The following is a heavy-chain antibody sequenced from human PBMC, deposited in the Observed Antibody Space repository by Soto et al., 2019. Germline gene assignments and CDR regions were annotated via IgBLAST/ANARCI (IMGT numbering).Heavy chain of an antibody. D-gene: IGHD5-18*01. CDR2: IYYSGST. V-gene: IGHV4-39*01. Sequence: SETLSLTCTVSGGSISSSSYYWGWIRQPPGKGLEWIGSIYYSGSTYYNPSLKSRVTISVDTSKNQFSLKLSSVTAADTAVYYCASPSNGYGYYYYGMDVWGQGTTVTVSS. J-gene: IGHJ6*02. CDR3: ASPSNGYGYYYYGMDV. CDR1: GGSISSSSYY.